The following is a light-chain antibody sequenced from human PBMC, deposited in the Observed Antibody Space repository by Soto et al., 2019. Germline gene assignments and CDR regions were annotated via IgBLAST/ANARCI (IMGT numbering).Light chain of an antibody. J-gene: IGLJ1*01. CDR3: SSYTNNSPNCV. Sequence: QSVLTQPASVSGSPGQSITISSNGTNRDLGSSNSVSWYQHHPGKAPKLIIYDVNSRPSGVSNRFSGSKSGNTASLTISGLQVEDEADYYCSSYTNNSPNCVFGTGTKVTVL. CDR1: NRDLGSSNS. CDR2: DVN. V-gene: IGLV2-14*03.